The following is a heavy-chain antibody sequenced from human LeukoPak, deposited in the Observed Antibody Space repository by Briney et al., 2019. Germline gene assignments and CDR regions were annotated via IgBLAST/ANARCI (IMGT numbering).Heavy chain of an antibody. D-gene: IGHD6-19*01. CDR1: GFTVRSSY. V-gene: IGHV3-53*01. Sequence: GGSLRLSCAASGFTVRSSYMSWVRQAPGKGLEWVSVIYSGGSPDYADSAKGRFTISRDNSKNTLYLQMNSLRAEDTAVYYCANRRWLVSSFDYWGQGTLVTVSP. CDR2: IYSGGSP. J-gene: IGHJ4*02. CDR3: ANRRWLVSSFDY.